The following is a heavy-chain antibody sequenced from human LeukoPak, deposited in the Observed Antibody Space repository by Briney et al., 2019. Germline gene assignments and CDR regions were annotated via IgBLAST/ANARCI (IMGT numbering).Heavy chain of an antibody. CDR2: MNPNSGNT. V-gene: IGHV1-8*03. CDR1: GYTFSSYD. J-gene: IGHJ5*02. Sequence: ASVKVSCKASGYTFSSYDINWVRQATGQRLEWMGWMNPNSGNTGYAQKFQGRVTITRNTSISTAYMELSSLRPEDTAVYYCARVRLSFVGVVTNWFDPWGQGTLVTVSS. D-gene: IGHD3-3*01. CDR3: ARVRLSFVGVVTNWFDP.